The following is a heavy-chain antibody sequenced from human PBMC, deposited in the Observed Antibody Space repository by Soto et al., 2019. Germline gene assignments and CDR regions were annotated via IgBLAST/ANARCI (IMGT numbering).Heavy chain of an antibody. Sequence: HPGGSLRLSCAASGFPFSSYGMHWVRQAPGKGLEWVAVISYDGSNKYYADSVKGRFTISRDNSKNTLYLQMNSLRAEDTAVYYCAKWGFRHYDSSGPRAYYYYYGMDVRGQGTTVTVSS. CDR1: GFPFSSYG. CDR3: AKWGFRHYDSSGPRAYYYYYGMDV. J-gene: IGHJ6*02. D-gene: IGHD3-22*01. V-gene: IGHV3-30*18. CDR2: ISYDGSNK.